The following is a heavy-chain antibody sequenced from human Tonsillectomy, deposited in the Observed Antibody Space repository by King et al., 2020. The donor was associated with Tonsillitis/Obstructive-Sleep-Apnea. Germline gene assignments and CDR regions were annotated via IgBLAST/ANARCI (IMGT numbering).Heavy chain of an antibody. V-gene: IGHV1-46*01. CDR1: GYTFTTYY. J-gene: IGHJ4*02. Sequence: VQLVQSGAEVKKPGASVKVSCKTSGYTFTTYYMHWVRQAPGQGLEWMGIINPSGGTTTCAQKFQGRVTMTRDTSTSTVYMDVSSLKSEDTAIYYCARGLKNCNTTSCYELDYWGQGTLVTVSS. CDR2: INPSGGTT. D-gene: IGHD2-2*01. CDR3: ARGLKNCNTTSCYELDY.